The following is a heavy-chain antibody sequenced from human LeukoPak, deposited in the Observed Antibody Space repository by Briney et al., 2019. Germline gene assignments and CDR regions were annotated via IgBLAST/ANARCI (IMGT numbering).Heavy chain of an antibody. D-gene: IGHD3-10*01. V-gene: IGHV3-23*01. J-gene: IGHJ4*02. Sequence: GGSLRLSCAASGLSFSNYSMNWVRQAPGKGLEWVSSVSGSADNTYYADFVQGRFTISRDNSKNTFYLQMNNLRAEDTAVYYCAKGPLRRVTKGPLEYRGQGTLVTVSS. CDR1: GLSFSNYS. CDR2: VSGSADNT. CDR3: AKGPLRRVTKGPLEY.